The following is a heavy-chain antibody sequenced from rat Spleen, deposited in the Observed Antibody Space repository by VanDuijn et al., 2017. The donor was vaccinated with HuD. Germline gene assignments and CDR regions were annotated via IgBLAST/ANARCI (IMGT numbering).Heavy chain of an antibody. CDR2: VRSNGNT. CDR1: GFSLIRYN. D-gene: IGHD1-12*03. V-gene: IGHV2-63*01. J-gene: IGHJ2*01. CDR3: ASQYYYDGYYRDY. Sequence: QVQLKESGPGLVQPSQTLSLTCTVSGFSLIRYNVHWVRQPPGKGLEWMGRVRSNGNTSYNSALKSRLSISRDTSNNQVFLKMINLQTEDTAMYFCASQYYYDGYYRDYWGQGVMVTVSS.